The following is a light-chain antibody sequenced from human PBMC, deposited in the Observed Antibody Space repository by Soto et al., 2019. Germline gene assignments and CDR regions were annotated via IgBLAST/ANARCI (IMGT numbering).Light chain of an antibody. CDR3: QQYNNWPSWT. V-gene: IGKV3-15*01. CDR2: GAS. J-gene: IGKJ1*01. CDR1: QSVSSN. Sequence: EIVITQSPSTLSVSPGERATLSCRASQSVSSNLAWFQQKPGQAPRLLIYGASTRDTGIPARFSGSGSGTEFTLTISSLQSEDFAVYHCQQYNNWPSWTFGQGTKVDIK.